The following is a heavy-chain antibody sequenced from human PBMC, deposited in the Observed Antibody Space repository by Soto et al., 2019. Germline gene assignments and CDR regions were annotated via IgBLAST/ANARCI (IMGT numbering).Heavy chain of an antibody. Sequence: GGSLRLSCAASGFTFSSYGMHWVRQAPGKGLEWVAVISYDGSNKYYADSVKGRFTISRDNSKNTLYLQMNSLRAEDTAVYYCAKDLIRGYNYVPFAYWGQGTLVTVSS. CDR1: GFTFSSYG. V-gene: IGHV3-30*18. CDR2: ISYDGSNK. J-gene: IGHJ4*02. D-gene: IGHD5-12*01. CDR3: AKDLIRGYNYVPFAY.